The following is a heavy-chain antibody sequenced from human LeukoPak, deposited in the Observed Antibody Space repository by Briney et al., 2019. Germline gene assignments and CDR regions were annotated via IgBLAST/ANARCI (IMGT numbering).Heavy chain of an antibody. J-gene: IGHJ4*02. CDR1: GFTFSSYA. CDR2: ISYDGSNK. D-gene: IGHD3-22*01. V-gene: IGHV3-30-3*01. CDR3: ATEILYYYDSSGYYVDYFGY. Sequence: HTGGSLRLSCAASGFTFSSYAMHWVRQAPGKGLEWVAVISYDGSNKCYADSVKGRFTISRDNSKNTLYLQMNSLRAEDTAVYYCATEILYYYDSSGYYVDYFGYWGQGTLVTVSS.